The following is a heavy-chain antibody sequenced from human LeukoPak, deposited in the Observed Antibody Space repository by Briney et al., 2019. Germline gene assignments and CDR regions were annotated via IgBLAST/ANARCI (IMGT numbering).Heavy chain of an antibody. CDR3: ARGWATGTTRGFDY. Sequence: ASVKVSCKASGYTFTGYYMHWVRQAPGQGLEWMGRINPNSGGTNYAQKFQGRVTMTRDTSISTAYMELSRLRSDDTAVYYCARGWATGTTRGFDYWGQGTLVTVSS. CDR2: INPNSGGT. V-gene: IGHV1-2*06. CDR1: GYTFTGYY. J-gene: IGHJ4*02. D-gene: IGHD1-1*01.